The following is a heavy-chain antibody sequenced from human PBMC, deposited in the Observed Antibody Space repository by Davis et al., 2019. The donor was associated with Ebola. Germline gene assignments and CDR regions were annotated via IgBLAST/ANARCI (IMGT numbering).Heavy chain of an antibody. D-gene: IGHD3-3*01. CDR1: GYSFTNYW. Sequence: GESLKISCKGSGYSFTNYWIGWVRQMPGKGLECMGIIYPGDSDTRYSPSFQGQVTISVDNSTSTAYLQWSSLKASDTATYYCATAQRASGYPYYFDFWGQGTLVTVSS. J-gene: IGHJ4*02. CDR2: IYPGDSDT. V-gene: IGHV5-51*01. CDR3: ATAQRASGYPYYFDF.